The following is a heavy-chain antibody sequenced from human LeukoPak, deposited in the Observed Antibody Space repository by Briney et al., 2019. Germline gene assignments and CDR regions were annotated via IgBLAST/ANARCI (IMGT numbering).Heavy chain of an antibody. Sequence: SVKVSCTASGGTFSSSAINWVRQAPGQGLEWMGRIIPILGIANYAQKFQGRVTITADKSTSTAYMELSSLRSEDTAVYYCARDKHIAAAGPTFDYWGQGTLVTVSS. CDR1: GGTFSSSA. V-gene: IGHV1-69*04. J-gene: IGHJ4*02. D-gene: IGHD6-13*01. CDR3: ARDKHIAAAGPTFDY. CDR2: IIPILGIA.